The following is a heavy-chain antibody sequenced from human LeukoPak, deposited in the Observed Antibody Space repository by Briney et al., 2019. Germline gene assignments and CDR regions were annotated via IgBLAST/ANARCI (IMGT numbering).Heavy chain of an antibody. CDR1: GYSFTSYY. CDR3: AREVEAAGFDAFDI. Sequence: ASVKVSCKASGYSFTSYYMHWVRQAPGQGLEWMGIINPSGGSTTYAQKFLGRVTMTRDTSTTTFYMELSRLRSEDTAIYYCAREVEAAGFDAFDIWGQGTMVNVSS. V-gene: IGHV1-46*01. J-gene: IGHJ3*02. CDR2: INPSGGST. D-gene: IGHD6-13*01.